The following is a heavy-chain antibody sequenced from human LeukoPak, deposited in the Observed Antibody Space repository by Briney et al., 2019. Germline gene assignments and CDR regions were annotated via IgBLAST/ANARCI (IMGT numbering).Heavy chain of an antibody. CDR1: GFTFSSYS. V-gene: IGHV3-74*01. J-gene: IGHJ4*01. CDR3: ARGPGSSGGAYVGDY. CDR2: SDGGGSST. D-gene: IGHD3-22*01. Sequence: GGSLRLSCAASGFTFSSYSMNWVRQAPGKGLVWVSRSDGGGSSTSYADSVKGRFSISRDNAKSILYLQMNSLRAEDTAVYYCARGPGSSGGAYVGDYWGHGTLVTVSS.